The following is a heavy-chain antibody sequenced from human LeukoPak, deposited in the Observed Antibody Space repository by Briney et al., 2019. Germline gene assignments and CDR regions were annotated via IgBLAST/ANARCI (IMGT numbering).Heavy chain of an antibody. J-gene: IGHJ4*02. Sequence: GGSLRLSCAASGFTYSSYAMSWVRQAPGKGLEWVSAISSSGDNTYYPDSVKGRFTISRDNSKNTLYLQTNSLRAEDTAIYYCAKLTGGDCYRDFSDYWGQGTLVAVSS. CDR2: ISSSGDNT. CDR1: GFTYSSYA. D-gene: IGHD2-21*01. CDR3: AKLTGGDCYRDFSDY. V-gene: IGHV3-23*01.